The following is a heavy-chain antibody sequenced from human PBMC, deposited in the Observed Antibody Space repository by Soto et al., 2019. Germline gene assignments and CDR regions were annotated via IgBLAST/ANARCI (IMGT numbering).Heavy chain of an antibody. Sequence: SETLSLTCAVSGGSISSGGYSWSWIRQPPGKGLEWIADMFHSGSTNYSPSLESRVTLSVDKSKNQFSLKMNSVTAADTAVYVCVMSPGWYKIDSWGQGILVPVSS. CDR1: GGSISSGGYS. J-gene: IGHJ4*02. V-gene: IGHV4-30-2*01. CDR3: VMSPGWYKIDS. CDR2: MFHSGST. D-gene: IGHD6-19*01.